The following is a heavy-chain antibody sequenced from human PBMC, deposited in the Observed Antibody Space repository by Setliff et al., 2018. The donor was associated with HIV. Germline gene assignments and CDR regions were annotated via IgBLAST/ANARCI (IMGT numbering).Heavy chain of an antibody. CDR3: AILDVDTTMVIYYGMDV. V-gene: IGHV3-74*03. Sequence: GGSLRLSCAASGFTFSSYWMHWVRQAPGKGLVWVSHINSDGSSTTYADSVMGRFTISRDNAKNSLYLQMNSLRAEDTAVYYCAILDVDTTMVIYYGMDVWGQGTTVTVSS. D-gene: IGHD5-18*01. J-gene: IGHJ6*02. CDR1: GFTFSSYW. CDR2: INSDGSST.